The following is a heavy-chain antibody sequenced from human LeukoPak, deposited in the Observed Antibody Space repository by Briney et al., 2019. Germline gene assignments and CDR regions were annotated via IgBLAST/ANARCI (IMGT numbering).Heavy chain of an antibody. CDR1: GDSISSGDYY. CDR3: ARDSYYYDSSGYETVSDAFDI. Sequence: SETLSLTCTVSGDSISSGDYYWSWIRQPAGKGLEWIGRISSSGSTNYNPSLKSRVTISVDTSKNQFSLKLSSVTAADTAVYYCARDSYYYDSSGYETVSDAFDIWGQGTMVTVSS. D-gene: IGHD3-22*01. V-gene: IGHV4-61*02. J-gene: IGHJ3*02. CDR2: ISSSGST.